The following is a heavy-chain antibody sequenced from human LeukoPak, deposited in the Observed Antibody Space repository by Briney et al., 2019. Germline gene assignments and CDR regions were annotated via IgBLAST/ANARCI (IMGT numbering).Heavy chain of an antibody. CDR3: ARESRESCAAFDI. Sequence: PGGSLRLSCAASGFTFRTYSMNWVRQAPGKGLEWVSYISSSSSSIFYADSVKGRFTISRDNAKNSLYLQMNSLRDEDTAVYYCARESRESCAAFDIWGQGTVVTVSS. J-gene: IGHJ3*02. CDR2: ISSSSSSI. CDR1: GFTFRTYS. V-gene: IGHV3-48*02.